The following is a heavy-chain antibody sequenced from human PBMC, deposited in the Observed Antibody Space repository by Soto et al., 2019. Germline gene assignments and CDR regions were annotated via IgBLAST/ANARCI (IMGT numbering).Heavy chain of an antibody. V-gene: IGHV4-34*01. CDR3: ARDSSLELLLYYFDY. D-gene: IGHD1-7*01. J-gene: IGHJ4*02. CDR1: GGSFSGYY. CDR2: INHSGST. Sequence: SETQSLTCAVYGGSFSGYYWSWIRQPPGKGLEWIGEINHSGSTNYNPSLKSRVTISVDTSKNQFSLKLSSVTAADTAVYYCARDSSLELLLYYFDYWGQGTLVTVSS.